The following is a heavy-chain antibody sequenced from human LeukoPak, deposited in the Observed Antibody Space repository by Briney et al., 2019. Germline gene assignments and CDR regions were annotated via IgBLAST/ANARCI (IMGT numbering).Heavy chain of an antibody. J-gene: IGHJ6*04. CDR2: IISSGSTI. D-gene: IGHD6-19*01. CDR1: GITFRDYH. CDR3: ARGQQWKQGMDV. Sequence: GESLTLPCRVSGITFRDYHMLWIRQAPEEGREGVSLIISSGSTIYYADSVTGRFTISRDNAKNSLYLQMNSLRPEDTAVYYCARGQQWKQGMDVWGKGTSVTVSS. V-gene: IGHV3-11*01.